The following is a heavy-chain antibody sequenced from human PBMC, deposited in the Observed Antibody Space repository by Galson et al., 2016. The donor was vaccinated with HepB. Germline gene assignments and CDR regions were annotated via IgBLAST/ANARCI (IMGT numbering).Heavy chain of an antibody. CDR2: ISRDGDM. D-gene: IGHD5-18*01. V-gene: IGHV3-69-1*01. CDR3: AKGYGLWDY. J-gene: IGHJ4*02. CDR1: GFSFSDFN. Sequence: SLRLSCAASGFSFSDFNMNWVRQVPGKGLEWVSSISRDGDMSYSDSLKGRFIVSRDDADNSLYLHISRLRAEDTAVYYCAKGYGLWDYWGQGTLVTVSS.